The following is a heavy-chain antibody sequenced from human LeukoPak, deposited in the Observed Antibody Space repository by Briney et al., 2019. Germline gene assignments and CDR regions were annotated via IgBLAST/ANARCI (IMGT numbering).Heavy chain of an antibody. CDR2: ISSSGSDI. CDR1: GFTFSDYY. V-gene: IGHV3-11*04. J-gene: IGHJ3*02. CDR3: AIALHDALDI. Sequence: GGSLRLSCVASGFTFSDYYMTWLRQAPGKGLEWVSYISSSGSDIFYADSVKGRLTISRDNAKKTLYLQINSLRAEDTAQYYFAIALHDALDIWGQGTVVTVSS.